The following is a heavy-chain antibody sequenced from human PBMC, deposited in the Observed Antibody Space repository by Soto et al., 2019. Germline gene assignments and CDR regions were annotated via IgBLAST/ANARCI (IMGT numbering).Heavy chain of an antibody. CDR3: ARPSGERSRSLEPFDY. D-gene: IGHD3-3*01. CDR1: GATFTKYA. CDR2: LIPVCDTA. V-gene: IGHV1-69*01. J-gene: IGHJ4*02. Sequence: QVQLVQSGAEVRKPGSSVKVSCKASGATFTKYAITWVRQAPGQGLEWVGGLIPVCDTANYAQKFRDRVTINSDESTSMVCMELRSLRHEDTAGYYCARPSGERSRSLEPFDYWGQGT.